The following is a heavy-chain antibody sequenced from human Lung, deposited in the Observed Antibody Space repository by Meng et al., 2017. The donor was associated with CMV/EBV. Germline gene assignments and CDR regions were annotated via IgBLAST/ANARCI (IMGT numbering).Heavy chain of an antibody. V-gene: IGHV3-43*01. Sequence: ESXKISXAASGFTFDDYTMHWVRQAPGKGLEWVSLISWDGGSTYYADSVKGRFTISRDNSKNSLYLQMNSLRTEDTALYYCAKEGRYCSSTSCFYYFDYWGQGXLVTVSS. CDR3: AKEGRYCSSTSCFYYFDY. CDR1: GFTFDDYT. J-gene: IGHJ4*02. D-gene: IGHD2-2*01. CDR2: ISWDGGST.